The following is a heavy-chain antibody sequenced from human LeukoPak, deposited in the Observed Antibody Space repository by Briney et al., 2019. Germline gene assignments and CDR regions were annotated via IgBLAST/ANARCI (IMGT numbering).Heavy chain of an antibody. D-gene: IGHD3-22*01. V-gene: IGHV6-1*01. CDR3: ARDLYYYDSSDYQLLPSDYYYYGMDV. CDR2: TYYRSKWYN. J-gene: IGHJ6*02. Sequence: SQTLSLTCAISGDSVSSNSAAWNWIRQSPSRGLEWLGRTYYRSKWYNDYAVSVKSRITINPDTSKNQFSLQLNSVTPEDTAVYYCARDLYYYDSSDYQLLPSDYYYYGMDVWGQGTTVTVSS. CDR1: GDSVSSNSAA.